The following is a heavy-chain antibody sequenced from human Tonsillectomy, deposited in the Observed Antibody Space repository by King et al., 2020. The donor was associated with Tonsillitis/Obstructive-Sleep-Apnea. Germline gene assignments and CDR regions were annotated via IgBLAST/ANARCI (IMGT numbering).Heavy chain of an antibody. CDR1: GYTFTSYG. J-gene: IGHJ5*02. CDR3: ARDCGTTRCFGHWFDP. D-gene: IGHD1-7*01. V-gene: IGHV1-18*01. CDR2: ISAYNGNT. Sequence: VQLVESGAEVKKPGASVKVSCKASGYTFTSYGISWVRQAPGQGLEWMGWISAYNGNTHYAQKLQGRVTMTTDTSTSTAYMDLRSLRSDDTAVYYCARDCGTTRCFGHWFDPWGQGTLVTVSS.